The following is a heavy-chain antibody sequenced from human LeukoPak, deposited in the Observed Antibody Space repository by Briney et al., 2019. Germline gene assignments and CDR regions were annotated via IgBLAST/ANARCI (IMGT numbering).Heavy chain of an antibody. CDR1: GFTFSSYS. Sequence: GGSLRLSCAASGFTFSSYSMSWVRQAPGKGLEWVSSISSSSSYIYYADSVKGRFTISRDNAKNSLYLQMNSLRAEDTAVYYCARAQAPLGATLSHYWGQGTLVTVSS. D-gene: IGHD1-26*01. CDR3: ARAQAPLGATLSHY. V-gene: IGHV3-21*01. CDR2: ISSSSSYI. J-gene: IGHJ4*02.